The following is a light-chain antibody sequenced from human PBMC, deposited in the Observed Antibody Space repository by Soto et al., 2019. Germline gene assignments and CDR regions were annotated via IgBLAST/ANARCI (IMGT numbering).Light chain of an antibody. CDR3: CSYAGSTTFVV. CDR2: EGS. J-gene: IGLJ2*01. Sequence: QSALTQPASVSGSPGQSITISCTGTSSDVGSHNLVSWYQQHPGKAPKLMIYEGSKRPSGVSNRFSGSKSGNTASLTISGLQAEDEADYYCCSYAGSTTFVVFGGGTKLPS. V-gene: IGLV2-23*01. CDR1: SSDVGSHNL.